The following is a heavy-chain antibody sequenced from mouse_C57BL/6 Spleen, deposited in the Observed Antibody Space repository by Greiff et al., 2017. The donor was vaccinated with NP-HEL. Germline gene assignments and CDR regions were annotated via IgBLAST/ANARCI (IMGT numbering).Heavy chain of an antibody. CDR1: GYTFTSYW. J-gene: IGHJ2*01. D-gene: IGHD2-3*01. V-gene: IGHV1-59*01. Sequence: VQLQQPGAELVRPGTSVKLSCKASGYTFTSYWMHWVRQRPGHGLEWLGVIDPSDSYTYYNQKFKGKAILTVDTSSSTAHMQLSSLTSEDSAVYYCARGAPDGYYVYYWGQGTTLTVSS. CDR2: IDPSDSYT. CDR3: ARGAPDGYYVYY.